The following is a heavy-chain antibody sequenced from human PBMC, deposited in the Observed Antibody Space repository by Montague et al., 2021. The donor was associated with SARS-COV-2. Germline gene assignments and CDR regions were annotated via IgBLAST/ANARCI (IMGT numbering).Heavy chain of an antibody. J-gene: IGHJ3*02. D-gene: IGHD3-10*01. Sequence: TLSLTCTVSGGSISSYYWSWIRQPAGKGLEWIGRIYTSGSTHYNPSLKSRVTMSVDTSKNQFSLKLSSVTAADTAVYYCARDNPVLWFGETYAFDIWGQGTMVTVSS. CDR2: IYTSGST. CDR3: ARDNPVLWFGETYAFDI. V-gene: IGHV4-4*07. CDR1: GGSISSYY.